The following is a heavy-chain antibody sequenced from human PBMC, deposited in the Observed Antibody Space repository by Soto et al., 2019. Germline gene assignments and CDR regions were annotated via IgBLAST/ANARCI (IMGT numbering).Heavy chain of an antibody. V-gene: IGHV4-28*03. CDR2: IYYSGTT. Sequence: PSETLSLTCAVSGYSISSSNWWGWIRQPPGKGLEWIGYIYYSGTTYYNPSLKSRVTMSVDTSKNQFSLKLSSVTAADTAVYYCARDKRITIFGVVIEGDPTDYYGMDVWGQGTTVTVSS. CDR3: ARDKRITIFGVVIEGDPTDYYGMDV. J-gene: IGHJ6*02. D-gene: IGHD3-3*01. CDR1: GYSISSSNW.